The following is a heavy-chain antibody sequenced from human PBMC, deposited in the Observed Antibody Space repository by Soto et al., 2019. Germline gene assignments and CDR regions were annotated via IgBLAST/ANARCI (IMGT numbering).Heavy chain of an antibody. CDR1: GGTFSSYS. V-gene: IGHV1-69*01. CDR2: IIPVFGRA. J-gene: IGHJ6*02. Sequence: QVHLAQSGAEVKKPGSSVKVSCEASGGTFSSYSINWVRQAPGQGLEWMGGIIPVFGRANYARKFQGRVTITADGSTNKVYMELSSVTSEDTAVYYCARDAYGMDVWGQGTTVTVSS. CDR3: ARDAYGMDV.